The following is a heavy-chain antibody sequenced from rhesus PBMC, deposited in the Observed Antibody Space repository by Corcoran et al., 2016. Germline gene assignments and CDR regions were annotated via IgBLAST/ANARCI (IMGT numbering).Heavy chain of an antibody. J-gene: IGHJ3*01. CDR1: GFTFSSYG. Sequence: EVQLVESGGGLVQPGGSLRLSCAASGFTFSSYGMSWVRQAPGKGLEWVSDISNGGGSTYYADSVKGPFTISSDNSKNTLSLQVNSLRAEDTAVYYCAKDSDAFDFWGQGLRVTVSS. V-gene: IGHV3S5*01. CDR2: ISNGGGST. CDR3: AKDSDAFDF.